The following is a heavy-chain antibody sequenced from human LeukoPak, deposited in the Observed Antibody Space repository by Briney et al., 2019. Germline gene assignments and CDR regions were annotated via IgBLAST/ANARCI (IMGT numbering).Heavy chain of an antibody. Sequence: SETLSLTCTVSGGSISSYYWSWIRQPAGKGLEWIGRIYTGGSTNYNPSLKSRVTMSVDTSKNQFSLKLSSVTAADTAVYYCARDRASSGSNWFDPWGQGTLVTVSS. D-gene: IGHD3-22*01. CDR1: GGSISSYY. CDR2: IYTGGST. CDR3: ARDRASSGSNWFDP. J-gene: IGHJ5*02. V-gene: IGHV4-4*07.